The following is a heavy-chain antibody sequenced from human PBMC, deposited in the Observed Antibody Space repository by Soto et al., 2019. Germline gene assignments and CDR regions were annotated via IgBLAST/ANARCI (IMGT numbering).Heavy chain of an antibody. V-gene: IGHV4-30-2*01. J-gene: IGHJ1*01. Sequence: QLQLQESGSGLVKPSQTLSLTCAVSGGSISSGGYSWSWIRQPPGKGLEWIGYIHHSGSTYYNPSLKSRVTISVDRSKNQFSLKLSSVTAADTAVYYCARGGGGSWGFAEYFQHWGQGTLVTVSS. CDR2: IHHSGST. D-gene: IGHD2-15*01. CDR1: GGSISSGGYS. CDR3: ARGGGGSWGFAEYFQH.